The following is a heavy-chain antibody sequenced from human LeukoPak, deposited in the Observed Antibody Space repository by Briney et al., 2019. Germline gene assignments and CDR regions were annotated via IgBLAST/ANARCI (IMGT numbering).Heavy chain of an antibody. V-gene: IGHV4-39*07. Sequence: PSETLSLTCTVSGGSLRSSSYSWAWIRQPPGKGLECIGSIHYTGTTYYNPSLKSRVTISVDTSKNQFSLKLSSVTAADTAVYYCARTTEGGYTYGYFYYYYMDVWGKGTTVTISS. CDR2: IHYTGTT. D-gene: IGHD5-18*01. CDR1: GGSLRSSSYS. CDR3: ARTTEGGYTYGYFYYYYMDV. J-gene: IGHJ6*03.